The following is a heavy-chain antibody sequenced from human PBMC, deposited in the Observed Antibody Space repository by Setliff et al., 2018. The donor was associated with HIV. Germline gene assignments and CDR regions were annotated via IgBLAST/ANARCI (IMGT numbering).Heavy chain of an antibody. CDR3: AREIGDYYDSSGYYPPTDYYYGMDV. CDR2: FSAYNGNT. CDR1: GYTFTSYD. Sequence: ASVKVSCKASGYTFTSYDISWVRQAPGQGLEWMGWFSAYNGNTDHAQKLQGRVTMTTDTSTSTAYMELRSLRSDDTAVYYCAREIGDYYDSSGYYPPTDYYYGMDVWGQGTTVTVSS. V-gene: IGHV1-18*01. J-gene: IGHJ6*02. D-gene: IGHD3-22*01.